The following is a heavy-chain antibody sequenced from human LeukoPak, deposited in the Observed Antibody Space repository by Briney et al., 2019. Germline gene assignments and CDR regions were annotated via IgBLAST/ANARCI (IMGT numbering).Heavy chain of an antibody. CDR3: TRGYCSGGGCSGFHNWFDP. V-gene: IGHV3-15*01. CDR2: IKGNIDGGTT. D-gene: IGHD2-15*01. Sequence: GGSLRLSCAASGLTLYNVRMSWVRQAPGKGLEWVGRIKGNIDGGTTDYAAPVNGRFSISRDDSKNTLYLQMNSLKTEDTAIYYCTRGYCSGGGCSGFHNWFDPWGQGTLVTVSS. CDR1: GLTLYNVR. J-gene: IGHJ5*02.